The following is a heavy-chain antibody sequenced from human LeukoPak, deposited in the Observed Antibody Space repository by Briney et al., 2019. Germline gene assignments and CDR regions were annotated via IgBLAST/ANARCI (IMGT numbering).Heavy chain of an antibody. CDR2: FGYSGTT. CDR3: SRPHSSGWYGVYDM. CDR1: DGSISSQY. V-gene: IGHV4-59*08. D-gene: IGHD6-19*01. J-gene: IGHJ3*02. Sequence: SESLSLTCTVSDGSISSQYGGWIRQPPGKGLGWIGHFGYSGTTSHNTSLKSRVTRSVNTFKNHFSLTLAYVTAPDTAVNYCSRPHSSGWYGVYDMWGQGTMVTVSS.